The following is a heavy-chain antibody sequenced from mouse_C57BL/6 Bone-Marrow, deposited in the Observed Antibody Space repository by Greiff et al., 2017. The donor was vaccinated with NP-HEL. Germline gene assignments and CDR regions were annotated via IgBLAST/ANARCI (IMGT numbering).Heavy chain of an antibody. J-gene: IGHJ4*01. V-gene: IGHV1-62-2*01. CDR2: FYPGSGSI. Sequence: VQLQQSGAELVKPGASVKLSCKASGYTFTEYTIHWVKKRSGQGLEWIGWFYPGSGSIKYNEKFKDKATLTADQSSSTVSMVLSSLTSEESAVYFCARHEEAHYGMDYWGQGTSVTVSS. CDR1: GYTFTEYT. CDR3: ARHEEAHYGMDY.